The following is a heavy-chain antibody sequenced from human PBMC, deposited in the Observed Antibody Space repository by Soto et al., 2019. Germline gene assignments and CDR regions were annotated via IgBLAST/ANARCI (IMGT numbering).Heavy chain of an antibody. Sequence: PSEPLSLTCTVSGGSISSSSYYWGWIRQPPGKGLEWIGSIYYSGGTYYNPSLKSRVTISVDTSKNQFSLKLSSVTAADTAVYYCARRGQTTYYDILTGYSLPRDYYYYYMDVWGKGTTVTVSS. CDR1: GGSISSSSYY. CDR2: IYYSGGT. V-gene: IGHV4-39*01. CDR3: ARRGQTTYYDILTGYSLPRDYYYYYMDV. J-gene: IGHJ6*03. D-gene: IGHD3-9*01.